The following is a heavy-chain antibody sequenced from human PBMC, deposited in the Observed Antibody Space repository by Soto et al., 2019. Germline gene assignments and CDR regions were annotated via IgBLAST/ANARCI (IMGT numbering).Heavy chain of an antibody. Sequence: QVQLVQSGAELKKPGASVKISCKASGYTFSRFTMHWVRQAPGQRLEWMAWISTGNGDTEYSPKFQGRVTVTRDASASTAYLDLSRLRSEDTAVYYCARGAGSYMNSSGGHWGQGTPVTVSS. CDR2: ISTGNGDT. J-gene: IGHJ4*02. CDR1: GYTFSRFT. CDR3: ARGAGSYMNSSGGH. V-gene: IGHV1-3*04. D-gene: IGHD3-3*01.